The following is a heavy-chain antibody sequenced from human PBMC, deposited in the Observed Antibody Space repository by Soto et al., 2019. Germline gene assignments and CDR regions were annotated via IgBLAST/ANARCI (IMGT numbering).Heavy chain of an antibody. CDR3: ARDLYFDY. CDR2: INPNTGGT. CDR1: GYTFTGYY. V-gene: IGHV1-2*06. J-gene: IGHJ4*02. Sequence: AAVKVSCKASGYTFTGYYMNWVRQAPGQGLEWMGRINPNTGGTKYAQKFQGRVTMTRDTSISTAYLELSSLTSDDTAVYYCARDLYFDYWGLGTLVTVSS.